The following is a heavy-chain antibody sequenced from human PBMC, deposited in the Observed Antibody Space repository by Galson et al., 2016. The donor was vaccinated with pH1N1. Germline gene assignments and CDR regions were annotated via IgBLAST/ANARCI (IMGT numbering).Heavy chain of an antibody. CDR2: IYTSGXT. V-gene: IGHV3-66*02. Sequence: SLRLSCAASGFIVSGNYMSWVRQAPGKGLEWVSVIYTSGXTYYADSVKGRFTVSRDNSRNTLYLHMSSLRAEDTAVYYCARVLGRAASYGMDVWGQGTTVTVSS. D-gene: IGHD2/OR15-2a*01. J-gene: IGHJ6*02. CDR3: ARVLGRAASYGMDV. CDR1: GFIVSGNY.